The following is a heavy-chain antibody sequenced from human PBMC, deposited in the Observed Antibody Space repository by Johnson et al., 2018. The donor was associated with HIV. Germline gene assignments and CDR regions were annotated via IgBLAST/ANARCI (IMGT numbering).Heavy chain of an antibody. J-gene: IGHJ3*02. CDR3: ARDHYYDSNNYQLAFDI. D-gene: IGHD3-22*01. V-gene: IGHV3-30*04. CDR2: ISYDGSNK. CDR1: GFTFSSYA. Sequence: QVQLVESGGGVVQPGRSLRLSCAASGFTFSSYAMHWVRQAPGKGLEWVAVISYDGSNKYYADSVKGRFTFSSDNSKNTLYLQMNSLRAEDTALYYCARDHYYDSNNYQLAFDIWGQGTTVTVYS.